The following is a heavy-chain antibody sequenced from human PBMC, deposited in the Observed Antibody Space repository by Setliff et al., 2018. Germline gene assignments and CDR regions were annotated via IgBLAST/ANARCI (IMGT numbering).Heavy chain of an antibody. Sequence: PSETLSLTCSVSGGSISNYYWSWIRQSPGKGLEWIDYIYNGGSTDYNPSVKSRVTISLDTSKIQVSLRLTSVTAADTALYYWTRPHGGEYGFDIWGPGTMVTVSS. D-gene: IGHD6-6*01. CDR2: IYNGGST. CDR1: GGSISNYY. CDR3: TRPHGGEYGFDI. V-gene: IGHV4-59*01. J-gene: IGHJ3*02.